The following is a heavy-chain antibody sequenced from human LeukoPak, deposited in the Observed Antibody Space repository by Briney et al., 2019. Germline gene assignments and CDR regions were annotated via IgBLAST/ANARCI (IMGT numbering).Heavy chain of an antibody. CDR2: IKQDGSEK. V-gene: IGHV3-7*01. CDR3: ARDHQLPRDAFDI. CDR1: GFTFSSYW. D-gene: IGHD2-2*01. Sequence: GGSLRLSCAASGFTFSSYWMSWVRQAPGKGLEWVANIKQDGSEKYYVDSVKGRFTISRDNAKNSLYLQMNSLRAEDTAVYYCARDHQLPRDAFDIWGQGTMVTVSS. J-gene: IGHJ3*02.